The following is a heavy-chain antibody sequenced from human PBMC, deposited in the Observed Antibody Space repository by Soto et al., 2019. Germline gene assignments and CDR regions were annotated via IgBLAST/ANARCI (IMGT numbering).Heavy chain of an antibody. D-gene: IGHD1-7*01. CDR1: GFTLTRYS. V-gene: IGHV3-21*06. CDR2: ISSTTNYI. CDR3: ARESEELISNFVY. Sequence: GGSLRLSCAASGFTLTRYSMNWVRQAPGKGLEWVSSISSTTNYIYYGDSMKGRFTISRDNAKNSLYLEMNSLRAEDTAVYYCARESEELISNFVYWGQGTLVTVSS. J-gene: IGHJ4*02.